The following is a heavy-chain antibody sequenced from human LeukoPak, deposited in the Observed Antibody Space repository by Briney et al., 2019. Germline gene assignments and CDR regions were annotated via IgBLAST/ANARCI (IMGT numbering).Heavy chain of an antibody. CDR1: GGTFSSYA. J-gene: IGHJ6*02. CDR3: AREHYYDSSGYYYKRYYYYGMDV. CDR2: IIPIFGTA. V-gene: IGHV1-69*01. D-gene: IGHD3-22*01. Sequence: GASVTVSCKASGGTFSSYAISWVRQAPGQGLEWMGGIIPIFGTANYAQKFQGRVTITADESTSTAYMELSSLRSEDTAVYYCAREHYYDSSGYYYKRYYYYGMDVWGQGTTVTVSS.